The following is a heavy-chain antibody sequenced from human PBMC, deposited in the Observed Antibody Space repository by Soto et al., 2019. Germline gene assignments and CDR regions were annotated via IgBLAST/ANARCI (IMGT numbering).Heavy chain of an antibody. D-gene: IGHD4-17*01. V-gene: IGHV4-61*08. CDR3: ARYHDFGDYGYFDY. Sequence: QVQLQESGPGLVKPSETLSLTCTVSGGSVNGGVYYWTWIRQSPGKGLEWIGYIYNSKTTNYNASLRRRVTISVDTSKNPFSLRLTAVTAADTAVYYCARYHDFGDYGYFDYWGQGTLVTVSS. CDR1: GGSVNGGVYY. J-gene: IGHJ4*02. CDR2: IYNSKTT.